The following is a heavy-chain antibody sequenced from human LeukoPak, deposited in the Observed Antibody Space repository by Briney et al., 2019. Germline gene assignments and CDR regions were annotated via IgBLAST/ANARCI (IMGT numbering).Heavy chain of an antibody. V-gene: IGHV4-34*01. CDR2: INHSGST. J-gene: IGHJ6*04. D-gene: IGHD6-13*01. CDR3: ARFRHIQQLVLVSYYYYGMDV. CDR1: GGSFSGYY. Sequence: SETLSLTCAVYGGSFSGYYWSWIRQPPGKGLEWIGEINHSGSTNYNPSLKSRVTISVDTSKNQFSLKLSSVTAADTAVYYCARFRHIQQLVLVSYYYYGMDVWGKGTTVTVSS.